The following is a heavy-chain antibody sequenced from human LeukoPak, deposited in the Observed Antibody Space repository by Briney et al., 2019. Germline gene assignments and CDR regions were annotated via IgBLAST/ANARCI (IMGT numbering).Heavy chain of an antibody. CDR3: AKDIVVVIAMFLGAFDI. CDR2: IRYDGGNK. Sequence: GGSLRLSCAASGFTFSSYGMHWVRQVPGKGLEWVTFIRYDGGNKYYADSVKGRFTISRDNSKNTLYLQMNSLRAEDTAVYYCAKDIVVVIAMFLGAFDIWGQGTLVTVSS. V-gene: IGHV3-30*02. D-gene: IGHD2-21*01. J-gene: IGHJ3*02. CDR1: GFTFSSYG.